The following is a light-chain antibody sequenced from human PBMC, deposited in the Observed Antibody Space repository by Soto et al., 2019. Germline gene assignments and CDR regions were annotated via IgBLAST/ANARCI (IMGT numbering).Light chain of an antibody. CDR3: SSYASGNTQV. J-gene: IGLJ2*01. CDR1: SIDVGGYNY. Sequence: QSALTQPASVSGSPGQSITISGMGTSIDVGGYNYVSWYQQHPGKAPKLMIHDVSDRPSGVSNRFSASKSGNTASLTISGLQAEDEAYYYCSSYASGNTQVFGGGTQLTVL. CDR2: DVS. V-gene: IGLV2-14*01.